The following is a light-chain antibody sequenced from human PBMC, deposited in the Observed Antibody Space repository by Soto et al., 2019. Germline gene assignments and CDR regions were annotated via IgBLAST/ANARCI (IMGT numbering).Light chain of an antibody. J-gene: IGLJ1*01. V-gene: IGLV2-23*02. CDR3: CSYTRSSTPYV. Sequence: QSALTQPPSASGSPGQLVTISCTGTSSDVGSSNLVSWYQQHPDKAPKLMIYEVSKQPSGVSDRFFGSKSVNTASLTISGLQVEDEDDYYCCSYTRSSTPYVFGAGTKLTVL. CDR1: SSDVGSSNL. CDR2: EVS.